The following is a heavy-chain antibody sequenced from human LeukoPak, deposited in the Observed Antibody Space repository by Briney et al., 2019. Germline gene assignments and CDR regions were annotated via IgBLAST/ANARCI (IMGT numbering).Heavy chain of an antibody. CDR1: GFTFSDYY. CDR3: ARDRYRQQLVPLFDF. Sequence: GGSLRLSCAASGFTFSDYYMTWIRQAPGKGLEWVSYISYSGSTIYYADSVKGRFTISRDNAKNSLYLQMNSLRAEDTAVYYCARDRYRQQLVPLFDFWGQGTLVTVSS. J-gene: IGHJ4*02. V-gene: IGHV3-11*01. CDR2: ISYSGSTI. D-gene: IGHD6-13*01.